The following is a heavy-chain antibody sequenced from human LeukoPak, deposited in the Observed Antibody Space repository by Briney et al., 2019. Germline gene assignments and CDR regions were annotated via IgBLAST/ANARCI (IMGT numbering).Heavy chain of an antibody. Sequence: SETLSLTCTVSGGSISSGSYYWGWIRQPPGKGLEWIGSIYYSGSTYYNPSLKSRVTISVDTSKNQFSLKLSSVTAADTAVYYCARHYPTVTTEYFQHWGQGTLVTVSS. CDR1: GGSISSGSYY. CDR3: ARHYPTVTTEYFQH. V-gene: IGHV4-39*01. J-gene: IGHJ1*01. D-gene: IGHD4-17*01. CDR2: IYYSGST.